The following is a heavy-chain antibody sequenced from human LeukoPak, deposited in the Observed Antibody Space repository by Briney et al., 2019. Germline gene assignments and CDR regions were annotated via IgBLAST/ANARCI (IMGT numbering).Heavy chain of an antibody. CDR1: GGSINSGSYY. J-gene: IGHJ4*02. CDR2: IHTTGST. CDR3: SRCTSTSCYNFDY. D-gene: IGHD2-2*02. Sequence: SQTLSLTCTVSGGSINSGSYYWNWIRQSAGKGLEWIGHIHTTGSTNCNPSLKSRVTTSLDTSKNQFSLKLNSVTAADTAVYYCSRCTSTSCYNFDYWGQGSLVTVSS. V-gene: IGHV4-61*09.